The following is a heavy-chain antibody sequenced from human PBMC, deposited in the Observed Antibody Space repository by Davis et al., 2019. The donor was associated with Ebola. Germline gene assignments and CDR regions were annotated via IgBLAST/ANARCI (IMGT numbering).Heavy chain of an antibody. Sequence: GGSLRLSCAASGFTFSSYGMHWVRQAPGKGLEWVAVIWYDGSNKYYADSVKGRFTISRDNAKNSLYLQMNSLRAEDTAVYYCGVEAWLLLDYWGQGTLVTVSS. J-gene: IGHJ4*02. CDR3: GVEAWLLLDY. CDR1: GFTFSSYG. D-gene: IGHD5-18*01. V-gene: IGHV3-33*03. CDR2: IWYDGSNK.